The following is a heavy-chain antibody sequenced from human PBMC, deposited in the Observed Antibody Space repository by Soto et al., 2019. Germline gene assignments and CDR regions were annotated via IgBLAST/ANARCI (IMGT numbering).Heavy chain of an antibody. Sequence: QVQLVQSGAEVKKPGSSVTVSCKASGGTFSSYTISWVRQAPGQGLEWMGRIFTILVIANYAQKFQGRGHTTAHKSISTLYMKLSSMRSLFMAVYYWSRANSGDYGGSRYGMHLCGQGTTLTVSS. D-gene: IGHD4-17*01. CDR3: SRANSGDYGGSRYGMHL. CDR1: GGTFSSYT. J-gene: IGHJ6*02. V-gene: IGHV1-69*02. CDR2: IFTILVIA.